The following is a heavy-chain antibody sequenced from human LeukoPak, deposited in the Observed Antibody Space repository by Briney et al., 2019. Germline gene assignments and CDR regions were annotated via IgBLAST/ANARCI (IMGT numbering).Heavy chain of an antibody. V-gene: IGHV3-15*01. CDR1: GITLSDFW. CDR2: IKAKIHGETI. J-gene: IGHJ4*02. Sequence: GGSLRLSCAASGITLSDFWFSWVCQAPGKGLEWVARIKAKIHGETIDYAAPVRGRFIISRDDSRNTVYLQMNSLKFEDTAMYYCTRRSTIWGRGTRVTVSS. D-gene: IGHD5-24*01. CDR3: TRRSTI.